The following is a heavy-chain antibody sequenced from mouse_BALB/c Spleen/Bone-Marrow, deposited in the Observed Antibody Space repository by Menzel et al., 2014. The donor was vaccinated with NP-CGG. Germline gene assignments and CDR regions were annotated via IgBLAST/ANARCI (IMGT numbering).Heavy chain of an antibody. J-gene: IGHJ2*01. Sequence: EVMLVESGGGLVKPGGSLKLSCAASGFAFSSYDMSWVRQTPEKRLEWVAYISSGGGSTYYPDTVKGRFTISRDNAKNXXXXXXSSLKSEDTTMYYCAREVLRDYFDYWGQGTALTVSS. CDR2: ISSGGGST. CDR1: GFAFSSYD. V-gene: IGHV5-12-1*01. CDR3: AREVLRDYFDY. D-gene: IGHD1-1*01.